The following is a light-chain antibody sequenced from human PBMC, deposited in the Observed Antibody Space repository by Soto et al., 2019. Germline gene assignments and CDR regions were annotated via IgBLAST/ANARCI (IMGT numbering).Light chain of an antibody. CDR1: QSLLYSDGKTY. CDR3: MQNIYWPFT. Sequence: DVVMTQSPLSLPVTLGQPASISCRSSQSLLYSDGKTYLSWFHQRPGQSPRRLIYQASTRETGVPVRFTGSGSGTDFTLRISRVEAEDLGVYYCMQNIYWPFTFGPGTKVDIK. V-gene: IGKV2-30*01. CDR2: QAS. J-gene: IGKJ3*01.